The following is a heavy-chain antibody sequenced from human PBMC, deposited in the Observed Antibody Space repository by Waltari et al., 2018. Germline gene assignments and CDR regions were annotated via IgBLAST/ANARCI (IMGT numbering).Heavy chain of an antibody. J-gene: IGHJ6*02. CDR3: ARDLMLRSFYYYGLDV. CDR1: GFTFSDHG. V-gene: IGHV3-33*08. CDR2: IWPDGSNT. D-gene: IGHD3-10*01. Sequence: QVQLVESGGGVVQAGKSLRLSCAVSGFTFSDHGMHWVRQVPGKGLEWVAIIWPDGSNTYFLESVKVRFTISRDNSKNTLYLQMDSLRAEDTGVYYCARDLMLRSFYYYGLDVWGQGTTVTVSS.